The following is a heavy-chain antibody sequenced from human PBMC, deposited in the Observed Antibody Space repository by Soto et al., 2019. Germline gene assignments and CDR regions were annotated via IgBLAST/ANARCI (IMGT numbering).Heavy chain of an antibody. CDR2: INPSGGST. V-gene: IGHV1-46*01. CDR3: ARASTAAAGRDYYYYYCIEG. CDR1: GYTFTSYY. Sequence: ASVKVSCKASGYTFTSYYMHWVRQAPGQGLEWMGIINPSGGSTSYAQKFQGRVTMTRDTSTSTVYMELSSLRSEDTAEYYSARASTAAAGRDYYYYYCIEGWGRGTRVTVSS. D-gene: IGHD6-13*01. J-gene: IGHJ6*02.